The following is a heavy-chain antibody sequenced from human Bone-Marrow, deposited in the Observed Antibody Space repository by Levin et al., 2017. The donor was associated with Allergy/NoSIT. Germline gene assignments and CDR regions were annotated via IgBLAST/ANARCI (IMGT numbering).Heavy chain of an antibody. CDR1: GFIFSDYW. J-gene: IGHJ3*02. D-gene: IGHD2/OR15-2a*01. CDR2: INEDGTKK. V-gene: IGHV3-7*01. CDR3: ARDKGWQNCNGDNRHYYDACDI. Sequence: GGSLRLSCAASGFIFSDYWMTWVRQAPGKGLEWVANINEDGTKKNYADSVKGRLTISRDNAKTSLFLQVDSLRAEDTAVYYCARDKGWQNCNGDNRHYYDACDIWGQGTTVSVSS.